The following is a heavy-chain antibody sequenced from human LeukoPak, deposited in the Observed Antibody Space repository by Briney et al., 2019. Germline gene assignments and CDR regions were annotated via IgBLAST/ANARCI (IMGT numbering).Heavy chain of an antibody. Sequence: GASVKVSCKASGYTFTGYYMHWVRQAPGQGLEWMGRINPNSGGTNYAQKFQGRVTMTRNTSISTAYMELSSLRSEDTAVYYCARAPPARRYCSSTSCYPNRFDPWGQGTLVTVSS. J-gene: IGHJ5*02. V-gene: IGHV1-2*06. CDR2: INPNSGGT. D-gene: IGHD2-2*01. CDR3: ARAPPARRYCSSTSCYPNRFDP. CDR1: GYTFTGYY.